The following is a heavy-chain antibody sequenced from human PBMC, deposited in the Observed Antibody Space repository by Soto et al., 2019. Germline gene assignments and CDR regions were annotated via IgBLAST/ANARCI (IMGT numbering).Heavy chain of an antibody. D-gene: IGHD1-26*01. CDR3: AREKYGADDAFDI. Sequence: QVQLVESGGGVVQPGRSLRLSCAASGFTFSSYGMHWVRQAPGKGLEWVAVIWYDGSNKYYADSVKGRFTISRDNSKNTLYLQMNSLRAEDTAVYYCAREKYGADDAFDIWGQGTMVTVSS. V-gene: IGHV3-33*01. CDR2: IWYDGSNK. J-gene: IGHJ3*02. CDR1: GFTFSSYG.